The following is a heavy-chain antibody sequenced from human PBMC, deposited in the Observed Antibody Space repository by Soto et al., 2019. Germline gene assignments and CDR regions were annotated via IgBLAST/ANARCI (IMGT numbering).Heavy chain of an antibody. J-gene: IGHJ3*02. D-gene: IGHD1-20*01. Sequence: GESLKISCKGSGYSFTSYWIGWVRQMPGKGLEWMGIIYPGDSDTRYSPSFQGQVTISADKSISTAYLQWSSLKASDTAMYYCARGGVYNWNDPGLNAFDIWGQGTMVTV. V-gene: IGHV5-51*01. CDR3: ARGGVYNWNDPGLNAFDI. CDR1: GYSFTSYW. CDR2: IYPGDSDT.